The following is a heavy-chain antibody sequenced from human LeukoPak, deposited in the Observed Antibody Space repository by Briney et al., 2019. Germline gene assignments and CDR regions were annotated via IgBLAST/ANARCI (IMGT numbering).Heavy chain of an antibody. Sequence: GGSLRLSCAASEFTFDNYAMSWVRQAPGKGLEWVSVISGSGYYSYYADPVKGRFTVSRDNSKTTLYLQMNSLRADDTAVYYCAKGGPTGSNYFDFWGQGTLVTVSS. CDR3: AKGGPTGSNYFDF. J-gene: IGHJ4*02. CDR2: ISGSGYYS. CDR1: EFTFDNYA. V-gene: IGHV3-23*01. D-gene: IGHD1-26*01.